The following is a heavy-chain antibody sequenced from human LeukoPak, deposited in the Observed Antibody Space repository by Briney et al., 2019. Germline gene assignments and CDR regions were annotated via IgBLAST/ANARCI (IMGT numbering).Heavy chain of an antibody. CDR2: IYTSGST. J-gene: IGHJ4*02. V-gene: IGHV4-61*02. D-gene: IGHD3-9*01. CDR1: GGSISSGSYY. Sequence: SETLSLTCTVSGGSISSGSYYWSWIRQPAGKGLEWIGRIYTSGSTNYNPSLKSRVTISVDTSKNQFSLKLSPVTAADTAVYYCASGLRYFDLYYWGQGTLVTVSS. CDR3: ASGLRYFDLYY.